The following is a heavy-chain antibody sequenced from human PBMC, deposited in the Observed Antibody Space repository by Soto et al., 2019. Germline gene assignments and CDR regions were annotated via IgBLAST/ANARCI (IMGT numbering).Heavy chain of an antibody. Sequence: EVQLVESGGGLVQPGGSLRLSCEASGFTFSSYWMHWVRQAPGKGLEWLANIKPDGSEQSYVDSVKGRFTISRDNAKNSLYLQMNTLRDEDTAVYYCARVRSGIIMAGMFYFDYWGQGTLVTVSS. J-gene: IGHJ4*02. CDR1: GFTFSSYW. V-gene: IGHV3-7*01. CDR3: ARVRSGIIMAGMFYFDY. D-gene: IGHD6-19*01. CDR2: IKPDGSEQ.